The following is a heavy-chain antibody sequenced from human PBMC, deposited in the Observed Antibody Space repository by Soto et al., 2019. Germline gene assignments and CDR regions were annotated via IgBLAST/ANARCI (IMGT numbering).Heavy chain of an antibody. J-gene: IGHJ5*02. V-gene: IGHV1-18*01. D-gene: IGHD6-19*01. CDR3: ARASDPRLVGNWFDP. Sequence: ASVKVSCKASGYTFTSYGISWVRQAPGQGLEWMGWISAYNGNTNYAQKLQGRVTMTTDTSTSTAYMELRSLRSDDTAVYYCARASDPRLVGNWFDPWGQGTLVTVSS. CDR2: ISAYNGNT. CDR1: GYTFTSYG.